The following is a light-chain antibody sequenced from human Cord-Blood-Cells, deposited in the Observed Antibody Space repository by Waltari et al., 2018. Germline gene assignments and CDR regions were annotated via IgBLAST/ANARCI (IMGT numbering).Light chain of an antibody. CDR2: EGS. V-gene: IGLV2-23*01. CDR3: CSYAGSSTWV. J-gene: IGLJ3*02. Sequence: QSALTQPASVSGSPGQSITLPCTGTSRHVGSCNLVSWYQQHPGKAPKLMIYEGSKRPSGVSNRFSGSKSGNTASLTISGLQAEDEADYYCCSYAGSSTWVFGGGTKLTVL. CDR1: SRHVGSCNL.